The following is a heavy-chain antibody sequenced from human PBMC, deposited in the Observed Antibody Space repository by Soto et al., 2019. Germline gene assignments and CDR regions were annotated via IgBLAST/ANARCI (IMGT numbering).Heavy chain of an antibody. D-gene: IGHD1-20*01. J-gene: IGHJ5*02. Sequence: GGSLRLSCAASGFTFDDYTMHWVRQAPGKGLEWVSLISWDGNSTYYADSVKGRFTISRDNSKNSLYLQMNSLRTEDTALYYCAKDLRITGTGLPGWFDPWGQGTLVTVSS. V-gene: IGHV3-43*01. CDR2: ISWDGNST. CDR1: GFTFDDYT. CDR3: AKDLRITGTGLPGWFDP.